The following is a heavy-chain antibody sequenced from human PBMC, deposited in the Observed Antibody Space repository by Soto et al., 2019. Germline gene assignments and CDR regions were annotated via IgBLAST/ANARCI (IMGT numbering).Heavy chain of an antibody. CDR3: AREIAAAGTWVDY. CDR2: IWYDGSNK. V-gene: IGHV3-33*08. J-gene: IGHJ4*02. D-gene: IGHD6-13*01. Sequence: VQLLESGGGLVQPGGSLRLSCAASGFTFSSYAMSWVRQAPGKGLEWVAVIWYDGSNKYYADSVKGRSTISRDNSKNTLYLQMNSLRAEDTAVYYCAREIAAAGTWVDYWGQGTLVTVSS. CDR1: GFTFSSYA.